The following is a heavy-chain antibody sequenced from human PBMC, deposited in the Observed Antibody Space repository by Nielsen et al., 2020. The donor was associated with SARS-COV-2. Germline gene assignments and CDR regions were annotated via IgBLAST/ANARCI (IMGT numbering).Heavy chain of an antibody. J-gene: IGHJ4*02. Sequence: GESLKISCAASGFTFSSYAMHWVRQASGKGLEWVGRIRSKANSYATAYAASVKGRFTISRDDSKNTAYLQMNSLKTEDTAVYYCTVESFDYWGQGTLVTVSS. D-gene: IGHD1-1*01. CDR3: TVESFDY. CDR2: IRSKANSYAT. V-gene: IGHV3-73*01. CDR1: GFTFSSYA.